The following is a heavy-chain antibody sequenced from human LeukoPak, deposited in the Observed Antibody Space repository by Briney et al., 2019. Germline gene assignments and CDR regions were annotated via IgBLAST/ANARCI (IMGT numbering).Heavy chain of an antibody. D-gene: IGHD6-6*01. J-gene: IGHJ4*02. CDR1: GYTFSSYY. Sequence: ASVKVSCEASGYTFSSYYIHWVRQPLGQGLEWMGIINPSGGSTTYAQNFQGRVTMTRDTSTRTVYMELSSLRSEDTAVYYCARDKANVPDYWGQGTLVTVSS. V-gene: IGHV1-46*01. CDR2: INPSGGST. CDR3: ARDKANVPDY.